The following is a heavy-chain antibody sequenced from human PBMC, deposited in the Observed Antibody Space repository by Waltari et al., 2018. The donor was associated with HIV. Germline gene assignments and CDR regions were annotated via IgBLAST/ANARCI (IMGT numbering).Heavy chain of an antibody. CDR3: ARPQGTGWFDP. Sequence: QVQLQQWGTGLVKASQTVSLTCPVYGGSFTGYYWSWIRQPPGKGLEWIGEINHSGSTICNPSLKSRVTISVDTSKNQFSLKLSSVTAADTAVYYCARPQGTGWFDPWGLGTLVTV. V-gene: IGHV4-34*01. CDR1: GGSFTGYY. D-gene: IGHD3-10*01. J-gene: IGHJ5*02. CDR2: INHSGST.